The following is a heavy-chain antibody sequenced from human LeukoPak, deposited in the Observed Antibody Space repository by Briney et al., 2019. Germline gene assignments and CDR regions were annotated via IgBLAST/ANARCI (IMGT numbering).Heavy chain of an antibody. Sequence: SQTLSLTCAISGDSVSSNSAAWNWIRQSPSRGLEWLGRTYYRSKWYNDYAVSVKSRITINPDASKNQFSLRLNSVTPEDTAVYYCARNPDYYDSSGLFDYWGQGTLVTVSS. J-gene: IGHJ4*02. V-gene: IGHV6-1*01. D-gene: IGHD3-22*01. CDR2: TYYRSKWYN. CDR1: GDSVSSNSAA. CDR3: ARNPDYYDSSGLFDY.